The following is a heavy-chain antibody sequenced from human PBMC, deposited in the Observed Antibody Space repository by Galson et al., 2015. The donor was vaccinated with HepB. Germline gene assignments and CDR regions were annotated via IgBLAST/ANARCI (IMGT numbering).Heavy chain of an antibody. CDR3: ANRGKGSVSWDREIFDY. D-gene: IGHD3-10*01. CDR1: GFSLSTNGVG. J-gene: IGHJ4*02. Sequence: PALVTPTQTLTLTCTFSGFSLSTNGVGVGWIRQPPGKALEWLGVIYWDDDKRYSPSLKNRLSIIKDTSKNQVFLTVTNMDPADTATYYCANRGKGSVSWDREIFDYWVPGTVVTVSS. V-gene: IGHV2-5*02. CDR2: IYWDDDK.